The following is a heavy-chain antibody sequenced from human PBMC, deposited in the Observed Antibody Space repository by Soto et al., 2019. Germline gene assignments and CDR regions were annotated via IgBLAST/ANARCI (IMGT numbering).Heavy chain of an antibody. CDR2: IYHSGST. J-gene: IGHJ4*02. CDR1: GGSISSGGYS. D-gene: IGHD2-15*01. V-gene: IGHV4-30-2*01. CDR3: ARGPSAAFTYYFDY. Sequence: SETLSLTCAVSGGSISSGGYSWSWIRQPPGKGLEWIGYIYHSGSTYYNPSLKSRVTISVDRSKDQFSLKLSSVTAADTAVYYCARGPSAAFTYYFDYWGQGTLVTVSS.